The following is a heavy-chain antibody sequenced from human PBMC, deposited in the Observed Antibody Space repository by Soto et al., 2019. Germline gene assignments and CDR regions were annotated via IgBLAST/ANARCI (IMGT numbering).Heavy chain of an antibody. D-gene: IGHD1-26*01. J-gene: IGHJ5*02. CDR1: GYRFTSYW. Sequence: XEALRVTCQGSGYRFTSYWSGLVIQGPGKGMEWMEIINPGNSDARYRPSFQGQVTFSVDWRSGTAYLQWDKLKASDTAMYSCARHHNGRYFDVYNWLDPWAQRTLVTVSS. CDR2: INPGNSDA. CDR3: ARHHNGRYFDVYNWLDP. V-gene: IGHV5-51*01.